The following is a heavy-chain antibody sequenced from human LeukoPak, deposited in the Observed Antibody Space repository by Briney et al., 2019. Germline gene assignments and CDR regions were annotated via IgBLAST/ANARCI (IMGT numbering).Heavy chain of an antibody. CDR2: ISSSSSYI. D-gene: IGHD2-2*01. CDR3: ARVLGYCSSTSCNAGKDY. V-gene: IGHV3-21*01. CDR1: GFTFSSYS. J-gene: IGHJ4*02. Sequence: PGGSLRLSCAASGFTFSSYSMNWVRQAPGKGLEWVSSISSSSSYIYYADSVKGRFTISRDNAKNSLYLQMNSLRAEDTAVYYCARVLGYCSSTSCNAGKDYWGQGTLVTVSS.